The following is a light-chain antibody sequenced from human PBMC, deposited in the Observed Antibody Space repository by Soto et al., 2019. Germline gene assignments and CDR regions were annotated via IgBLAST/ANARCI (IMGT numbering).Light chain of an antibody. CDR3: SSYTSTNTVL. V-gene: IGLV2-14*03. CDR1: SSDIGGYIY. Sequence: QSVLTQPASVSGSPGQSITISCTGTSSDIGGYIYVSWYQQHPGKAPKLIIYDVSNRPSGISNRFSGSKSGNTASLTISGLQAEDEADYYCSSYTSTNTVLFGGGTKLTVL. J-gene: IGLJ3*02. CDR2: DVS.